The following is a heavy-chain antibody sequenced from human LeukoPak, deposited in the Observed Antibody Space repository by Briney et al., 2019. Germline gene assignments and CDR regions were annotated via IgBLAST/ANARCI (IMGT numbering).Heavy chain of an antibody. D-gene: IGHD2-2*02. Sequence: ASVKVSCKASGYTFTSYGISWVRQAPGQGLEWMGWISAYNGNTNYAQKLQGRGTMTTDTSTSTAYMELRSLRSDDTAVYYCARDLRYCSSTSCYKSFDYWGQGTLVTVSS. CDR2: ISAYNGNT. CDR1: GYTFTSYG. J-gene: IGHJ4*02. CDR3: ARDLRYCSSTSCYKSFDY. V-gene: IGHV1-18*01.